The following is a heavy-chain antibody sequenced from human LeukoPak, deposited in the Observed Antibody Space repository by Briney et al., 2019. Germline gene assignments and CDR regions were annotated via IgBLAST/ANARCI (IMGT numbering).Heavy chain of an antibody. J-gene: IGHJ6*03. CDR1: GDTFTGYY. V-gene: IGHV1-2*02. Sequence: GASVKVSCKASGDTFTGYYMHWVRQAPGQGLEWMGWVNPNSGGTNYAQKFQGRVTMTRDTSISTAYMELSRLRSDDTAVYYCARGVNPAAADYYYYYMDVWGKGTTVTVSS. CDR3: ARGVNPAAADYYYYYMDV. D-gene: IGHD2-2*01. CDR2: VNPNSGGT.